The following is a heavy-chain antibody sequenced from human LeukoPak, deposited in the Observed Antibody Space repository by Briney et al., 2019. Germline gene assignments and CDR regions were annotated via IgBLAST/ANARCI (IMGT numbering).Heavy chain of an antibody. J-gene: IGHJ4*02. V-gene: IGHV3-7*01. CDR3: AIQKADLITMIRGIIAY. Sequence: GGSLRLSCAASGFTFSSYWMTWVRQAPGKGREWVANIKQDGSEKYYVDSVKGRFTISRDNAKNSLYLQMNSLRAEDTAVYYCAIQKADLITMIRGIIAYWGQGTLVTVSS. D-gene: IGHD3-10*01. CDR2: IKQDGSEK. CDR1: GFTFSSYW.